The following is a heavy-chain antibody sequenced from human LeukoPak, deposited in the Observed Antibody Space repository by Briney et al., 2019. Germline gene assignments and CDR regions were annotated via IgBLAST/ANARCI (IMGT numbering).Heavy chain of an antibody. Sequence: GGSLRLSCAASGFTFSSYWMSWVRQAPGKGLEWVANIKQDGSEKYYVDSVKGRFTISRDNANNSLYLQMNSLRAEDTAVYYCARFPQWLAASFDYWGQGTLVTVSS. CDR1: GFTFSSYW. J-gene: IGHJ4*02. D-gene: IGHD6-19*01. CDR2: IKQDGSEK. V-gene: IGHV3-7*01. CDR3: ARFPQWLAASFDY.